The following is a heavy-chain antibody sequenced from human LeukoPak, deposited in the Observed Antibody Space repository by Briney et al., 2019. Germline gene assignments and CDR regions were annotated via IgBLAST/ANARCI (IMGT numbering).Heavy chain of an antibody. CDR1: GFTASILY. V-gene: IGHV3-66*04. CDR2: IYTGGAT. J-gene: IGHJ4*02. Sequence: GSLRLSCVDSGFTASILYFHWVRQTPGKGLEWVSVIYTGGATYYADSVKGRFTISGDDSKNMMYLQMNSLRVEDTAIYYCATRNLHSSSDILKWGQGTLVTVSS. CDR3: ATRNLHSSSDILK. D-gene: IGHD3-9*01.